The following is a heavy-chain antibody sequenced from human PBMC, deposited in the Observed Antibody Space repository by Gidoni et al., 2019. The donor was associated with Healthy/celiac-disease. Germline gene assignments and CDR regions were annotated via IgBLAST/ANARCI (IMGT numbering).Heavy chain of an antibody. Sequence: PGQGLEWMGGVIPIFGTANYAQKFQGRVTITADESTSTAYMEVSSLRSEDTAVYYCAVESEGFCGVDCRGAYFQHWGQGTLVTFSS. J-gene: IGHJ1*01. CDR3: AVESEGFCGVDCRGAYFQH. CDR2: VIPIFGTA. D-gene: IGHD2-21*02. V-gene: IGHV1-69*01.